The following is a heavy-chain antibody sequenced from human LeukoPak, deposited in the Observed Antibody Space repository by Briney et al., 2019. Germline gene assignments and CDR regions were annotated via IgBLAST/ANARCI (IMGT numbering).Heavy chain of an antibody. J-gene: IGHJ4*02. CDR1: GSTFSSYT. D-gene: IGHD2-8*01. V-gene: IGHV3-7*01. CDR2: IKYDGSAK. CDR3: AFSNAFKV. Sequence: QPGRSLRLSCAASGSTFSSYTMHWVRQAPGKGLEWVASIKYDGSAKYNADSVKGRFTISRDNAKNSLYLEMNSLTAEDTAVYYCAFSNAFKVWGQGTLVTVSS.